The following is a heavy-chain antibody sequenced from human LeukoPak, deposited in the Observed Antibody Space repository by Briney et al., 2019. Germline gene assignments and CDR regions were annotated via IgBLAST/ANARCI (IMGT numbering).Heavy chain of an antibody. CDR2: VIDNGGFT. CDR1: GFTFSSYG. J-gene: IGHJ4*02. CDR3: ARDRSSGWYVYDY. D-gene: IGHD6-19*01. Sequence: QSGGSLRLSCAASGFTFSSYGITWVRQAPGKGLEWFSTVIDNGGFTYYADSVKGRFTISRDNSKNTLYLQMNSLRAEDTAVYYCARDRSSGWYVYDYWGQGTLVTVSS. V-gene: IGHV3-23*01.